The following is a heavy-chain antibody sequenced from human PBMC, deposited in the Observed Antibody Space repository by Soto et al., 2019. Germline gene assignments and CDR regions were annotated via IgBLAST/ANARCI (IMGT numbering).Heavy chain of an antibody. CDR1: GFTFSSYG. Sequence: VQLVESGGGVVQPGRSLRLSCAASGFTFSSYGMHWVRQAPGKGLEWVAVISYDGSNKYYADSVKGRFTISRDNSKNTLYLQMNSLRAEDTAVYYCATNGGGGPLDPWGQGTLVTVSS. J-gene: IGHJ5*02. D-gene: IGHD1-1*01. CDR2: ISYDGSNK. CDR3: ATNGGGGPLDP. V-gene: IGHV3-30*03.